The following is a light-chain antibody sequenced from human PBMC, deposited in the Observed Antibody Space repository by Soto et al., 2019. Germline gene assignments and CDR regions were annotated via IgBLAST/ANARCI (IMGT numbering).Light chain of an antibody. V-gene: IGKV1-39*01. CDR2: TSG. CDR1: QRITTY. Sequence: IHVTQSPSSLSASVGDRVTITCRASQRITTYLNWYQQKPGEAPKLLISTSGTLQRGVPSRFSGSGSGTDFTLTITSLQPADFATYFGQQTYSTPYTFGQGTTLEIK. CDR3: QQTYSTPYT. J-gene: IGKJ2*01.